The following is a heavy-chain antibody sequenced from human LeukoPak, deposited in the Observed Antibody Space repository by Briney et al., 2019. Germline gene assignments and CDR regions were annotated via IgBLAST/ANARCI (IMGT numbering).Heavy chain of an antibody. Sequence: EGSLRLSCAASGFTFSSYGMHWVRQAPGKGLEWVAFIRYDGSNKYYADSVKGRFTISRDNSKNTLYLQMNSLRAEDTAVYYCAKWGGYSSGWYSFRGAFDIWGQGTMVTVSS. CDR3: AKWGGYSSGWYSFRGAFDI. V-gene: IGHV3-30*02. D-gene: IGHD6-19*01. CDR2: IRYDGSNK. J-gene: IGHJ3*02. CDR1: GFTFSSYG.